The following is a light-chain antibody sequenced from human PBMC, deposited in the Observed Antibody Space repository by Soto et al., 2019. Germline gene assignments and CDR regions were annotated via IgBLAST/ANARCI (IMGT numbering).Light chain of an antibody. Sequence: IHMTHSPPTLSASGLYRVSITFRASQPISSWLAWYHQKPGKAPKLLIYAASSLQSGVPSRFSGSGYGTEFTLTISSLQPEDFATYYCQQSYSIPYTFGQGTRLEI. CDR2: AAS. CDR1: QPISSW. J-gene: IGKJ5*01. CDR3: QQSYSIPYT. V-gene: IGKV1-5*01.